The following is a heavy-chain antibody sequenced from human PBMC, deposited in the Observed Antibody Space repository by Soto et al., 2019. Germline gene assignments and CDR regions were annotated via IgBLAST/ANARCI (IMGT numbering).Heavy chain of an antibody. J-gene: IGHJ1*01. CDR1: GFTFDDYA. CDR2: ISWNSGSI. Sequence: GGSLRLSCAASGFTFDDYAMHWVRQAPGKGLEWVSGISWNSGSIGYADSVKGRFTISRDNAKNSQYLQMNSLRAEDTALYYCAKDIGINYYDSSGYRSAEYFQHWGQGTLVTVSS. D-gene: IGHD3-22*01. V-gene: IGHV3-9*01. CDR3: AKDIGINYYDSSGYRSAEYFQH.